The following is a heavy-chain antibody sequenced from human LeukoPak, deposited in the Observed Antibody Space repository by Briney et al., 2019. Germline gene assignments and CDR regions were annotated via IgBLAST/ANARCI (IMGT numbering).Heavy chain of an antibody. CDR3: ARDLYYYGSGSYYRRFDY. CDR2: ISAYNGNT. J-gene: IGHJ4*02. Sequence: ASVKVSCKASGYTFTSYGISWVRQAPGQGLEWMGWISAYNGNTNYAQELQGRVTMTTDTSTSTAYMELRSLRSDDTAVYYCARDLYYYGSGSYYRRFDYWGQGTLVTVSS. D-gene: IGHD3-10*01. CDR1: GYTFTSYG. V-gene: IGHV1-18*01.